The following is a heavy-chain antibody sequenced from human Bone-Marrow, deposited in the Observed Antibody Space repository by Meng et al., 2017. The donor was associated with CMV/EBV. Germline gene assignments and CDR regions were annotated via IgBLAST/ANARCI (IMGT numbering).Heavy chain of an antibody. CDR3: ARDQGAPRLKVRRDYYGMDV. J-gene: IGHJ6*02. V-gene: IGHV3-21*01. D-gene: IGHD6-6*01. CDR2: ISSSSSYI. Sequence: ESLKISCAASGFTFSSYSMNWVRQAPGKGLEWVSSISSSSSYIYYADSVKGRFTISRDNAKNSLYLQMNSLRAEDTAVYYCARDQGAPRLKVRRDYYGMDVWGQGTTVTVSS. CDR1: GFTFSSYS.